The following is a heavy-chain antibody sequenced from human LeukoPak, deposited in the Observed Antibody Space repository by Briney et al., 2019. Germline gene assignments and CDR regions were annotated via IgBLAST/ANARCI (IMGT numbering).Heavy chain of an antibody. CDR3: ARDGACSSTSCSPVIDY. D-gene: IGHD2-2*01. V-gene: IGHV7-4-1*02. Sequence: GASVKVSCKASGYTFTSHGINWVRQAPGQGLEWMGWINTNTGNPTYAQGFTGRFVFSLDTSVSTAYLQISSLKAEDTAVYYCARDGACSSTSCSPVIDYWGQGTLVTVSS. J-gene: IGHJ4*02. CDR2: INTNTGNP. CDR1: GYTFTSHG.